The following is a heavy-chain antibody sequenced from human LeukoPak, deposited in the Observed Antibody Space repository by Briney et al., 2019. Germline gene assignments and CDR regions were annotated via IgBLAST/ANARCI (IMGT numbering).Heavy chain of an antibody. D-gene: IGHD3-16*01. Sequence: SETLSLTCAVYGGSFSGYYWSWIRQPPGKGLEWIGEINHSGSTNYNPSLKSRVTISVDTSKNQFSLKLTSVTAADTAIYYCARDLGSWPHVTLDIWGHGTLVTVSS. J-gene: IGHJ3*02. CDR3: ARDLGSWPHVTLDI. CDR2: INHSGST. CDR1: GGSFSGYY. V-gene: IGHV4-34*01.